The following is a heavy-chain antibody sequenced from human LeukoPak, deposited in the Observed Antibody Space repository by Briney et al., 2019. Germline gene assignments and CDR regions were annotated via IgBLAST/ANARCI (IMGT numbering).Heavy chain of an antibody. Sequence: ASVKVSCKASGYTFTSYGISWVRQAPGQGLEWMGWISAYNGNTNYAQKLQGRVTMTTDTSTSTAYMELRSLRSDDTAVYYCARAPGSYYDNWYDPWGQGTLVTVSS. J-gene: IGHJ5*02. CDR3: ARAPGSYYDNWYDP. CDR2: ISAYNGNT. CDR1: GYTFTSYG. V-gene: IGHV1-18*01. D-gene: IGHD1-26*01.